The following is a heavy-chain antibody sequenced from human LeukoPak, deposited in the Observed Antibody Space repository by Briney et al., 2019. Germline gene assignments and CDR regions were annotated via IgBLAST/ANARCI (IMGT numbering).Heavy chain of an antibody. J-gene: IGHJ3*02. V-gene: IGHV4-59*08. CDR1: GGSISSYY. CDR2: IYYSGST. D-gene: IGHD3-22*01. CDR3: ARGPNTYYYDSSGSPSNHDAFDI. Sequence: SETLSLTCTVSGGSISSYYWSWIRQPPGKGLEWIRYIYYSGSTNYNPSLKSRVTISVDTSKNQFSLKLSSVTAADTAVYYCARGPNTYYYDSSGSPSNHDAFDIWGQGTMVTVSS.